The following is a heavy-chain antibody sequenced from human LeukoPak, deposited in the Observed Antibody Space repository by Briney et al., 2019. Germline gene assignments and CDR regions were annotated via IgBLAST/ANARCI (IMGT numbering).Heavy chain of an antibody. Sequence: GGSLRLSCAASGFTFSSYAMSWVRQAPGKGLEWVSAISGSGGSTYYADSVKGRFTISRDNSKNTLYLQMNSLRAEDTAVYYCAKLKWGTTVFSLVDYWGQGTLVTVSS. CDR2: ISGSGGST. V-gene: IGHV3-23*01. J-gene: IGHJ4*02. CDR3: AKLKWGTTVFSLVDY. D-gene: IGHD4-11*01. CDR1: GFTFSSYA.